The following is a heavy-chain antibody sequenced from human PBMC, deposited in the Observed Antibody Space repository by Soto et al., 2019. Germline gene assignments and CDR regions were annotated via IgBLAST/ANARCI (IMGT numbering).Heavy chain of an antibody. CDR3: ARQISAFDF. D-gene: IGHD2-15*01. CDR2: TSYDGDNK. CDR1: GFTFNGYA. J-gene: IGHJ4*02. Sequence: QVQLVESGGGVVQPGRSLRLSCAASGFTFNGYAIHWVRQAPGKGLEWVAVTSYDGDNKYYADSLQGRFTISRDNSKNTLYLQMNSLRAEDTAVYYCARQISAFDFWGQGTLVTVSS. V-gene: IGHV3-30-3*01.